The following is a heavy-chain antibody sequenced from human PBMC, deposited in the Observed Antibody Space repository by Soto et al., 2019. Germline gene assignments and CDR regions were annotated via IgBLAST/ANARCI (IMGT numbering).Heavy chain of an antibody. CDR3: ARDQGYYESSGYFDY. V-gene: IGHV3-11*01. CDR2: ISSSGSII. J-gene: IGHJ4*02. CDR1: GFTFSDYY. Sequence: GGSLRLSCAASGFTFSDYYMSWIRQAPGEGLEWVSYISSSGSIIYYADSVKGRFTISRDNAKNSLYLQMNSLRAEDTAVYYCARDQGYYESSGYFDYWGQGTLVTVSS. D-gene: IGHD3-22*01.